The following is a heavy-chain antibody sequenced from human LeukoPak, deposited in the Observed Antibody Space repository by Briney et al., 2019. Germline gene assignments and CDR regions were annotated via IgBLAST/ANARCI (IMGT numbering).Heavy chain of an antibody. J-gene: IGHJ4*02. D-gene: IGHD5-18*01. CDR1: GFTFRMHG. CDR2: INPSGDRT. V-gene: IGHV3-23*01. CDR3: ARDLGWIQFGD. Sequence: GGSLRLSCAASGFTFRMHGMNWVRQAPGKGLEWVSGINPSGDRTYYADSVKGRFTISRDNSKNAVYLQMNSLRAEDTALYFCARDLGWIQFGDWGQGTLVTVSS.